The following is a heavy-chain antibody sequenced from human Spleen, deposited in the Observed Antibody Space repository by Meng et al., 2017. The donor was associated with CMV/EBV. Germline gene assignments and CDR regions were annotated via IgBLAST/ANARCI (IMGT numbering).Heavy chain of an antibody. CDR2: INPNSGNT. CDR3: ARGPFSSSWYSLDY. D-gene: IGHD6-13*01. Sequence: ASVKVSCKASGYTFTGYYMHWVRQAPGQGLEWMGCINPNSGNTKFAQKFQVRVTMTRNTSISTAYMELARLRSDDTALYYCARGPFSSSWYSLDYWGQGTLVTVSS. V-gene: IGHV1-2*02. J-gene: IGHJ4*02. CDR1: GYTFTGYY.